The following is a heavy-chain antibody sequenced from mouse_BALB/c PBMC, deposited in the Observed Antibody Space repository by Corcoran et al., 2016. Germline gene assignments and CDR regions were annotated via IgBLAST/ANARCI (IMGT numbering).Heavy chain of an antibody. D-gene: IGHD2-3*01. CDR3: ARGDGYLIDY. CDR2: INTYTGEP. Sequence: QIQLVQSGPELKKPGETVKISCKASGYTFTNYGMNWVKQAPGKGLKWMGWINTYTGEPTYADDFKGRFAFSLETSASTAYLQINNLKNEDMATYFCARGDGYLIDYWGQGTSVTVSS. V-gene: IGHV9-1*02. CDR1: GYTFTNYG. J-gene: IGHJ4*01.